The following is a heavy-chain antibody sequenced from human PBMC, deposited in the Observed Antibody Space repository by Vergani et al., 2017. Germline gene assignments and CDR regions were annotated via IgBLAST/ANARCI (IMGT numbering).Heavy chain of an antibody. D-gene: IGHD1-26*01. CDR2: IDWDDDK. V-gene: IGHV2-70*15. J-gene: IGHJ6*02. Sequence: QVTLRESGPALVKPTQTLTLTCTFSGFSLSTSGMCVSWIRQPPGKALEWLARIDWDDDKYYSKSLKTRLTISKDTSKNQVVLTMTNMDPVDTATYYCARSIVGAAYYYYGMDVWGQGTTVTVSS. CDR1: GFSLSTSGMC. CDR3: ARSIVGAAYYYYGMDV.